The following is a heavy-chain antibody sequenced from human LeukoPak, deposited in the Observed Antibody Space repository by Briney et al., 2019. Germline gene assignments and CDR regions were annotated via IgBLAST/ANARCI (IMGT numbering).Heavy chain of an antibody. Sequence: GGSLRLSCAASGFTFSSYAMSWVRQAPGKGLEWVSGISSSGAGTYYADSVKGRFTISRDNSKNTLYLQMNSLRAEDTAVYYCAKDAVLRGSYYATAGWGQGTLVTVSS. V-gene: IGHV3-23*01. CDR1: GFTFSSYA. CDR2: ISSSGAGT. CDR3: AKDAVLRGSYYATAG. D-gene: IGHD1-26*01. J-gene: IGHJ4*02.